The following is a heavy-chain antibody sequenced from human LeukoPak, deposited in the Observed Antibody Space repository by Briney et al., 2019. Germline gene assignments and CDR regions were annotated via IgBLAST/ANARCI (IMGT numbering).Heavy chain of an antibody. J-gene: IGHJ5*02. D-gene: IGHD6-6*01. V-gene: IGHV4-39*07. CDR2: IYYSGST. CDR3: ARGREIAALFPWFDP. CDR1: GGSISSSSYY. Sequence: SETLSLTCTVSGGSISSSSYYWGWIRQPPGKGLEWIGSIYYSGSTYYNPSLKSRVTISVDTSKNQFSLKLSSVTAADTAVYYCARGREIAALFPWFDPWGQGTLVTVSS.